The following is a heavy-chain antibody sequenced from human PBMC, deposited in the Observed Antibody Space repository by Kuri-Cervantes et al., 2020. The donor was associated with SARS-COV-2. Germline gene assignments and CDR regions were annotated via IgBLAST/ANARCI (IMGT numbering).Heavy chain of an antibody. CDR1: GFTFSSYG. CDR3: AKDLEQQLDSHYGMDV. Sequence: GESLKISCAASGFTFSSYGMHWVRQAPGKWLEWVAVISYDGSNKYYADSVKGRFTISRDNSKNTLYLQMNSLRAEDTAVYYCAKDLEQQLDSHYGMDVWGQGTTVTVSS. V-gene: IGHV3-30*18. CDR2: ISYDGSNK. J-gene: IGHJ6*02. D-gene: IGHD6-13*01.